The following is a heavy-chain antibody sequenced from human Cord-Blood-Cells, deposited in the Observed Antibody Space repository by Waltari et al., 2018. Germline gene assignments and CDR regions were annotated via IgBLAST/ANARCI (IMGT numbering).Heavy chain of an antibody. CDR2: VIPIHGIA. Sequence: QVQLVQSGAEVKKPGSSVKVSCKASEGTFSSYAISWARQAPGQGLEWMGRVIPIHGIANYAQKFQGRVTITADKSTSTAYMGLSSLRSEDTAVYYCARSGLRGGGDAFDIWGQGTMVTVSS. J-gene: IGHJ3*02. CDR3: ARSGLRGGGDAFDI. CDR1: EGTFSSYA. V-gene: IGHV1-69*09. D-gene: IGHD3-10*01.